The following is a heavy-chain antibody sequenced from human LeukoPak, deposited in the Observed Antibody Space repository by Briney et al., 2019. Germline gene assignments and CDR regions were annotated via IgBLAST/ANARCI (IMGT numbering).Heavy chain of an antibody. Sequence: PSETLSLTCTVSGGSISNRSYYWGWIRQPPGKGLEWIGKISDSGNTYYSPSLRSRVTISIDTSKNQFSLKLSSVTATDTAVYYCAREGGAKTATPSAIEYWGQGTLVTVSS. V-gene: IGHV4-39*02. CDR1: GGSISNRSYY. CDR3: AREGGAKTATPSAIEY. CDR2: ISDSGNT. J-gene: IGHJ4*02. D-gene: IGHD5-18*01.